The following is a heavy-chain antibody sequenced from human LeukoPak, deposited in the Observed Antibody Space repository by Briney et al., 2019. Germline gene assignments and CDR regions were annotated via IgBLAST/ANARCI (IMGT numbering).Heavy chain of an antibody. J-gene: IGHJ4*02. CDR3: AKDHYYYDSSGYYYGHDY. CDR1: GFTFSSYA. D-gene: IGHD3-22*01. CDR2: ISGSGGST. Sequence: GGSLRLSCAASGFTFSSYAMSWVRQAPGKGLEWVSAISGSGGSTYCADSVKGRFTISRDNSKNTLYLQMNSLRAEDTAVYYCAKDHYYYDSSGYYYGHDYWGQGTLVTVSS. V-gene: IGHV3-23*01.